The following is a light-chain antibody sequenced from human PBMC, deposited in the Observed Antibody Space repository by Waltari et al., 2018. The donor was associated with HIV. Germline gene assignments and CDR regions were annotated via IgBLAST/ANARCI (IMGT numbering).Light chain of an antibody. Sequence: LEMNQSHSASDSTGTSIKHNSNLRSRQRSNAIAKQQQQPEKGPRYLMKLNSDGSHSKGDGIPDRFSGSSSGAERYLTISSLQSEDEADYYCQTWGTALVFGGGTKLTVL. CDR2: LNSDGSH. CDR1: SRQRSNA. J-gene: IGLJ3*02. V-gene: IGLV4-69*01. CDR3: QTWGTALV.